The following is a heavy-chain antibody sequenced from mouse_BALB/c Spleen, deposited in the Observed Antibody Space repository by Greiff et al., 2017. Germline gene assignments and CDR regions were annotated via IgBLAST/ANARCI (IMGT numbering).Heavy chain of an antibody. CDR1: GFTFSSYA. Sequence: EVKLVESGGGLVKPGGSLKLSCAASGFTFSSYAMSWVRQSPEKRLEWVAEISSGGSYTYYPDSVKGRFTISRDNAKNTLYLQMSSLRSEDTAMYYCARQGKEGYAMDYWGQGTSATVSS. CDR2: ISSGGSYT. CDR3: ARQGKEGYAMDY. J-gene: IGHJ4*01. V-gene: IGHV5-9-3*01.